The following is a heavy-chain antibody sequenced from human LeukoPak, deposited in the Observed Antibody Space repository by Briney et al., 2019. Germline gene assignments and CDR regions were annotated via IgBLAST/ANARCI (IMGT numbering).Heavy chain of an antibody. CDR1: GYTFTSYD. CDR2: MNTNSGNT. V-gene: IGHV1-8*01. D-gene: IGHD3-10*01. CDR3: ARASRGRSMVYYFDY. Sequence: ASVKVSSKASGYTFTSYDIKWVRQATGQGGEWMGWMNTNSGNTGYAKKFQGRVTMTRNTSMSKAYMELSSLRSEETAVYYCARASRGRSMVYYFDYWGQGTLVTVSS. J-gene: IGHJ4*02.